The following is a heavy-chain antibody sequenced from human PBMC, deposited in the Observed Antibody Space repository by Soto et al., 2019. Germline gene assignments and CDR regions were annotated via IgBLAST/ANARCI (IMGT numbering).Heavy chain of an antibody. Sequence: QVQLQESGPGLVKPSQTLSLTCTVSGGSISSGGYYWSWIHQHPGKVLEWIGYIYYSGSTCYNLCLRSRVTISVDTSKNQFSLKLSSVTAADTAVYYCARERGYGGNRGFFDYWGQGTLVSVSS. D-gene: IGHD2-15*01. J-gene: IGHJ4*02. CDR3: ARERGYGGNRGFFDY. CDR2: IYYSGST. V-gene: IGHV4-31*03. CDR1: GGSISSGGYY.